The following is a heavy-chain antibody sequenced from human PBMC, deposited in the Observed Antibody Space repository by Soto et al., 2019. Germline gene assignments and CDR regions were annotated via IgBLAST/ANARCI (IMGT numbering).Heavy chain of an antibody. J-gene: IGHJ4*02. V-gene: IGHV4-61*08. CDR1: GGTINSGDYY. D-gene: IGHD1-26*01. CDR2: IYDSGSP. CDR3: ARGVGSSPPRY. Sequence: SETLSLTCSVSGGTINSGDYYWSWIRQPPGQALEWIGYIYDSGSPYYNPSLRSRVIISADTSKNQISLKLTSATAADTAVYYCARGVGSSPPRYWGRGTLVTVSS.